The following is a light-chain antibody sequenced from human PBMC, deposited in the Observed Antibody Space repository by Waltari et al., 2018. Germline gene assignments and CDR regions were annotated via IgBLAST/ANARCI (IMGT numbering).Light chain of an antibody. CDR2: GNN. CDR3: HSRDASGVGGS. Sequence: SSELTQDPTVSVAMGQTVCITCQGASRRRYNASWYQQRPGQAPILVFSGNNNRPAGVPDRFSGSSSDNTAVLTITGAQAEDEASYYCHSRDASGVGGSFGGGTKLTVL. CDR1: SRRRYN. J-gene: IGLJ2*01. V-gene: IGLV3-19*01.